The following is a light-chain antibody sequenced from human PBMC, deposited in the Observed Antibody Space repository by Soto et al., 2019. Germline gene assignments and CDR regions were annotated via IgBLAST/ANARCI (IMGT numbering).Light chain of an antibody. CDR3: QQYVGAPLT. J-gene: IGKJ3*01. CDR2: GAS. Sequence: EIVLTQSPGTLSLSPGEKATLSCRASQSVSNSNLAWYQQRPGQAPRLLIYGASSRATGIPDRFSGSGSGTDFTLTISRLEPEDFAVYFCQQYVGAPLTFGPGTKVDIK. CDR1: QSVSNSN. V-gene: IGKV3-20*01.